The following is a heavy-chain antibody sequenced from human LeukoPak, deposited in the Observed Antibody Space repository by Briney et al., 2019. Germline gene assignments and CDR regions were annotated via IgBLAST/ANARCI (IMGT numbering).Heavy chain of an antibody. CDR1: GFTFSNAW. V-gene: IGHV3-15*01. Sequence: GGSLRLSCAASGFTFSNAWMTWVRQAPGKGLEWVGRIKSKTDGGATDYAAPVKGRFTISRDDSKNTLYLQMNSLKTEDTALYYCTTDRLGYYGSGNSYHYFYYFDNWGQGTLVTVSS. CDR2: IKSKTDGGAT. CDR3: TTDRLGYYGSGNSYHYFYYFDN. J-gene: IGHJ4*02. D-gene: IGHD3-10*01.